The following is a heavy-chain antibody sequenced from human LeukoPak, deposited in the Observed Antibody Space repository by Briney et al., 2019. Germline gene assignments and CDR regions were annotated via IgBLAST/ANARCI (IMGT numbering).Heavy chain of an antibody. CDR2: ISGSGGST. CDR1: GFTFSSYA. J-gene: IGHJ4*02. Sequence: HPGGSLRLSCAASGFTFSSYAMSWVRQAPGKGLEWVSGISGSGGSTYYADSVKGRFTISRDNSKNTLYLQMNSLRAEDTAVYYCAKLGGATVYHEPSYWGQGTLVTVSS. D-gene: IGHD1-26*01. V-gene: IGHV3-23*01. CDR3: AKLGGATVYHEPSY.